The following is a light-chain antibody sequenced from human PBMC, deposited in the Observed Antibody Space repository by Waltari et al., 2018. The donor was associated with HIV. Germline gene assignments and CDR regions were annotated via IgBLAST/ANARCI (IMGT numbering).Light chain of an antibody. V-gene: IGLV2-14*03. Sequence: QSALTQPASVSGSPGQSITISCTGTSSDVGGYNYVSWYQQHPGKAPKLMIYDVSNRPSGVSNRFPGCKSGNTASLTIFGPQAEDEADYYCSSYTSSSTLEVFGGGTKLTVL. CDR2: DVS. J-gene: IGLJ3*02. CDR3: SSYTSSSTLEV. CDR1: SSDVGGYNY.